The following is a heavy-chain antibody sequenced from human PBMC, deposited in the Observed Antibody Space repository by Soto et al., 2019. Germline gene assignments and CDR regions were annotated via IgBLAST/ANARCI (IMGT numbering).Heavy chain of an antibody. V-gene: IGHV6-1*01. CDR3: ARGSWDDVTGHYYMDV. CDR1: GDSVSSNSAA. D-gene: IGHD1-1*01. J-gene: IGHJ6*03. CDR2: TYYRSKWYI. Sequence: QVQLQQSGPGLVKPSQTLSLTCDISGDSVSSNSAAWNWIRQTPSRGLEWLGRTYYRSKWYINYAVSVKSRITVNPATSKSQLSLQLNSVTPEDTAVYYCARGSWDDVTGHYYMDVWGKGTTVTVSS.